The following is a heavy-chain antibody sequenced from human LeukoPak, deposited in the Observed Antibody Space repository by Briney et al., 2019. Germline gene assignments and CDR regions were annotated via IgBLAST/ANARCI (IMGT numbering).Heavy chain of an antibody. D-gene: IGHD3-22*01. J-gene: IGHJ4*02. CDR2: ISGSDGGT. CDR1: GFIFSTYA. CDR3: AKGMMVVPITVFDN. V-gene: IGHV3-23*01. Sequence: GGSLRLSCAASGFIFSTYAMSWVRQAPGKGLEWVSVISGSDGGTYYADSVKGRFTISRDNSKNTLYLQMNSLRAEDTAVYYCAKGMMVVPITVFDNWGQGTLVTVSS.